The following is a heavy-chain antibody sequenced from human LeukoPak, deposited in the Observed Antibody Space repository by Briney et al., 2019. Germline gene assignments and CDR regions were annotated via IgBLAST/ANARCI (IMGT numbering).Heavy chain of an antibody. V-gene: IGHV3-7*03. CDR3: ARDTSQEYYYDSSGSHFDY. D-gene: IGHD3-22*01. J-gene: IGHJ4*02. CDR2: IKQDGNEK. CDR1: GFTFSSYW. Sequence: PGGSLRLSCAASGFTFSSYWMNWVRQAPGKGLEWVASIKQDGNEKYYVDSVKGRFTISRDNTKYSLYLQMNSLRAEDTAVYYCARDTSQEYYYDSSGSHFDYWGQGTLVTVSS.